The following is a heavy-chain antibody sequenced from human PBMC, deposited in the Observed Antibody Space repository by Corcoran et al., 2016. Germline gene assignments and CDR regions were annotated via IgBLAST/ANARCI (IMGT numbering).Heavy chain of an antibody. D-gene: IGHD2-2*02. Sequence: QVQLVQSGAEVKKPGASVKVSCKASGYTFTGYYMHWVRQAPGQGLEWMGWINPNSGGTNYAQKFQGRVTMTRDTSISTAHMVLSRLRSDDTAVYYCARGEPYIVVVPAARPYYYYGMDVSGQGTTVTVSS. J-gene: IGHJ6*02. V-gene: IGHV1-2*02. CDR2: INPNSGGT. CDR3: ARGEPYIVVVPAARPYYYYGMDV. CDR1: GYTFTGYY.